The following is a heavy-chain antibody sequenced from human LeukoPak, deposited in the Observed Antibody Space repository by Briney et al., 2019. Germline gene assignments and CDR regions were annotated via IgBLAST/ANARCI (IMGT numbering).Heavy chain of an antibody. D-gene: IGHD6-19*01. CDR2: ISSSSSYI. CDR3: AREEMYSSGWQTFDY. J-gene: IGHJ4*02. Sequence: PGRSLRLSCAASGFTFSSYSMNWVRQAPGKGLEWVSSISSSSSYIYYADSVKGRFTISRDNAKNSLYLQMNSLRAEDTAVYYCAREEMYSSGWQTFDYWGQGTLVTVSS. V-gene: IGHV3-21*01. CDR1: GFTFSSYS.